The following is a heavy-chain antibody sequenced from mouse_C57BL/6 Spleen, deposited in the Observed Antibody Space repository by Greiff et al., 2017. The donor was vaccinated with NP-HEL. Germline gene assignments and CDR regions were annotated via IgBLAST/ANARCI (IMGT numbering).Heavy chain of an antibody. V-gene: IGHV1-80*01. D-gene: IGHD2-5*01. CDR2: IYPGDGDT. Sequence: VQLQQSGAELVKPGASVKISCKASGYAFSSYWMNWVKQRPGKGLEWIGQIYPGDGDTNYNGKFKGKATLTADKSSSTAYMQLSSLTSEDSAVYVCARVRGYSNPYYCDYWGQGTTLTVSS. CDR3: ARVRGYSNPYYCDY. J-gene: IGHJ2*01. CDR1: GYAFSSYW.